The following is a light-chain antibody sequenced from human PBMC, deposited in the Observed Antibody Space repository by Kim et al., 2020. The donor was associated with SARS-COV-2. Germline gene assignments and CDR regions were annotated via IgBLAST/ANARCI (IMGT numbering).Light chain of an antibody. V-gene: IGKV3-15*01. J-gene: IGKJ4*01. CDR1: QSISSD. CDR3: QQYHHWPPLT. Sequence: EVVLTQSPATLSVSPGERATLSCRASQSISSDLAWYQQKPGQSPRLLISGAAGRASGIPPRFSATGSGTEFSLTIRSLQPEDVAVYYCQQYHHWPPLTFGGGTKVDI. CDR2: GAA.